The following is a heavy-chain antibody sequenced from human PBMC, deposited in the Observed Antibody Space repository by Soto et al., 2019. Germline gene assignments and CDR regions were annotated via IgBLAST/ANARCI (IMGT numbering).Heavy chain of an antibody. CDR3: ATRDCSSTSCYGSFNY. J-gene: IGHJ4*02. D-gene: IGHD2-2*01. CDR2: ISGPGGST. Sequence: GGSLRLSCAASGFTFSSYAMSWVRQAPGKGLEWVSAISGPGGSTYYADSVKGRFTISRDNSKNTVHLQMNSLRAEDTAIYYCATRDCSSTSCYGSFNYWGQGTLVTVS. CDR1: GFTFSSYA. V-gene: IGHV3-23*01.